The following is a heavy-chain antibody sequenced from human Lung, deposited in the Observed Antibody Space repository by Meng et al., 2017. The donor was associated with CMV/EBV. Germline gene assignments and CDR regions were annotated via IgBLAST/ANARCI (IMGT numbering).Heavy chain of an antibody. V-gene: IGHV1-18*01. Sequence: VHLLQSGPEVKKPGASVRVSCQASGYTVGSYGICWVRQAPGQGLEWMGWFVNYVDTYPAPKFQGRVTMTTDTHTNTAFMELRSLTSDDTAVYYCASGTPGRSYCDYWGQGTLVTVSS. J-gene: IGHJ4*02. CDR3: ASGTPGRSYCDY. D-gene: IGHD2-15*01. CDR2: FVNYVDT. CDR1: GYTVGSYG.